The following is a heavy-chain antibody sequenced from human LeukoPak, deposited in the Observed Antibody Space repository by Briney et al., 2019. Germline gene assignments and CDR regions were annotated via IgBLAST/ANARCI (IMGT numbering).Heavy chain of an antibody. J-gene: IGHJ5*02. Sequence: SETLSLTCYVSGGSMSSYYCSWIRQPPGKGLEWIGYIYDSGSTNYNPSLKSRVTISVGTSKNHFSLKLTSVTAADTAVYYCARLLGWSGPINWFDPWGRGTLVTVSS. V-gene: IGHV4-59*08. CDR1: GGSMSSYY. CDR3: ARLLGWSGPINWFDP. D-gene: IGHD3-3*01. CDR2: IYDSGST.